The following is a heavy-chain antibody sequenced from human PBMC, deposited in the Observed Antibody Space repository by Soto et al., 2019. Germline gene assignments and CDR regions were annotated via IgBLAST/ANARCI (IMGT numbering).Heavy chain of an antibody. D-gene: IGHD1-1*01. V-gene: IGHV1-69*01. J-gene: IGHJ6*02. CDR1: GGTFRNYA. Sequence: QVQLVQSGAEVKKPGSSVKVSCKASGGTFRNYAFNWVRQAPGQGLEWMGGIIPMFGTTNTAQRFQDRVTITADEFTSTAYVELTSLRSEDTAVYYCAKSAGTTTHDHYYYLVDVWGQGTTVTVSS. CDR2: IIPMFGTT. CDR3: AKSAGTTTHDHYYYLVDV.